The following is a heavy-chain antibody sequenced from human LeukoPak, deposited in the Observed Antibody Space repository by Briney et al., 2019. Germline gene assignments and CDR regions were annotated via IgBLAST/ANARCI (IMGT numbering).Heavy chain of an antibody. CDR2: IKQDGSEK. D-gene: IGHD2-15*01. V-gene: IGHV3-7*01. Sequence: PGGSLRLSCAASGFTFSNYGMSWVRQAPGKGLEWVASIKQDGSEKFYVDSVKGRFTISRDNAKNSLYLQMNSLRAEDTAVYYCARGVVVVAAGYYYYYGMDVWGQGTTVTVSS. CDR1: GFTFSNYG. J-gene: IGHJ6*02. CDR3: ARGVVVVAAGYYYYYGMDV.